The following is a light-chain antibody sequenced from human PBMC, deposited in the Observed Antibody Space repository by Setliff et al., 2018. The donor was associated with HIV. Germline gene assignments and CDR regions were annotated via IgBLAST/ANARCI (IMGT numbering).Light chain of an antibody. CDR2: GAS. J-gene: IGKJ1*01. CDR3: QQYGSSYWT. Sequence: EIVLTQSPGTLSLSPGERATLSCRASQSVSSNYLAWYQQKAGQAPRLLINGASSRATGIPDRFSGSGSGTDFTLTISRLEPEDFAVYYCQQYGSSYWTLGQGTKVDIK. V-gene: IGKV3-20*01. CDR1: QSVSSNY.